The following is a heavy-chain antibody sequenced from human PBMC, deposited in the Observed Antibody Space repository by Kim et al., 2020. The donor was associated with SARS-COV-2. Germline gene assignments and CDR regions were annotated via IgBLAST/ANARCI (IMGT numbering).Heavy chain of an antibody. D-gene: IGHD3-16*02. J-gene: IGHJ4*02. CDR3: ASPVRSNF. V-gene: IGHV3-43*01. Sequence: GARTGYADSVKGRFTISRDNSKNSLYLQIDSLTIEDTALYYCASPVRSNFWGQGTLVTVSS. CDR2: GART.